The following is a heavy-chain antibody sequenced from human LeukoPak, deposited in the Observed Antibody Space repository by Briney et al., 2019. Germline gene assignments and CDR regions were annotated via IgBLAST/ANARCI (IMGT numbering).Heavy chain of an antibody. J-gene: IGHJ4*02. CDR1: GLTFSRFA. V-gene: IGHV3-23*01. CDR3: AKGHSAHGTGFDY. Sequence: GGSLRLSCAASGLTFSRFAMSWVRQAPGKGLEWVSTISGSGDTTYYANSVKGRFTISRDNLKNTLYVQMNSLRVEDTALYYCAKGHSAHGTGFDYWGQGTLVTVSS. D-gene: IGHD1-1*01. CDR2: ISGSGDTT.